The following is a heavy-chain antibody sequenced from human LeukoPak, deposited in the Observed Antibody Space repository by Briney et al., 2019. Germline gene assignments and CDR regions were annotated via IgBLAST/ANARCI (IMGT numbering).Heavy chain of an antibody. Sequence: PSETLSLTCTVSGGSISSGGHYWSWIRQHPGKGLEWIGYIYYSGSTYYNPSLKSRVTISVDTSKNQFSLKLSSVTAADTAVYYCAREVRVVVAATSAVGSSFDPWGQGTLVTVSS. CDR3: AREVRVVVAATSAVGSSFDP. CDR2: IYYSGST. CDR1: GGSISSGGHY. J-gene: IGHJ5*02. D-gene: IGHD2-15*01. V-gene: IGHV4-31*03.